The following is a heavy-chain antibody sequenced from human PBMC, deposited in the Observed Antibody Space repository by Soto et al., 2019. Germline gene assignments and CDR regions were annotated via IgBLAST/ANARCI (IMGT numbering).Heavy chain of an antibody. CDR3: AKKNSAYYFNVFVYFDY. CDR1: GFTFSSYA. CDR2: ISGSGGST. J-gene: IGHJ4*02. Sequence: GGSLRLSCEASGFTFSSYAMTWVRQAPGKGLEWVSTISGSGGSTHYADSVKGRFTISRDNSKNTLYLQMNSLRVEDTAVYYCAKKNSAYYFNVFVYFDYWGQGNMVTVSS. V-gene: IGHV3-23*01. D-gene: IGHD3-22*01.